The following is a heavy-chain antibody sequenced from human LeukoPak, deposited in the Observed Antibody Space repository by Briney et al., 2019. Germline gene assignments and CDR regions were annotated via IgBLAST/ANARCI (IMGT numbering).Heavy chain of an antibody. Sequence: GASVKVSCKASGYTFTSYDINWVRQATGQGLEWMGWTNPNSGNTGYAQKFQGRVTMTRNTSISTAYMELSSLRSEDTAVYYCARGTPTDAYSSGWYWWGQGTRVTVSS. V-gene: IGHV1-8*01. CDR1: GYTFTSYD. CDR3: ARGTPTDAYSSGWYW. J-gene: IGHJ4*02. D-gene: IGHD6-19*01. CDR2: TNPNSGNT.